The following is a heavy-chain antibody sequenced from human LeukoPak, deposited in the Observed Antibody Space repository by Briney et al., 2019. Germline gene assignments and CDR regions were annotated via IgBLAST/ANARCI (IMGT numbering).Heavy chain of an antibody. J-gene: IGHJ4*02. D-gene: IGHD4-23*01. V-gene: IGHV3-48*04. CDR3: ARLRATTVVGDFDY. CDR2: ISSSSSTI. Sequence: GGSLRLSCAASGFTFSSYSMSWVRQAPGKGLEWVSYISSSSSTIYYADSVKGRFTISRDNAKNSLYLQMNSLRAEDTAVYYCARLRATTVVGDFDYWGQGTLVTVSS. CDR1: GFTFSSYS.